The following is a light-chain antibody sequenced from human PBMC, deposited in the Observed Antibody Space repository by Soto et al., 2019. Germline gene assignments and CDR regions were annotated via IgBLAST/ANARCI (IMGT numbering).Light chain of an antibody. J-gene: IGLJ2*01. CDR2: DVS. CDR1: SSDVGGYNY. CDR3: SSFGGSDNVV. Sequence: QSALTQPRSVSGSPGQSVTISCTGTSSDVGGYNYVSWYQQHPGKAPKLMIYDVSKRPSGVPDRFSGSKSGNTASLTVSGLQAEDEADYYCSSFGGSDNVVFGGGTKLTVL. V-gene: IGLV2-11*01.